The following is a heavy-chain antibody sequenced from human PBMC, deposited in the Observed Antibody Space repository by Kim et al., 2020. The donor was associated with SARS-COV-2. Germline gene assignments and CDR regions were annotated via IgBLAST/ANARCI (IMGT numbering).Heavy chain of an antibody. J-gene: IGHJ4*02. D-gene: IGHD4-17*01. V-gene: IGHV3-7*03. CDR3: ARDDYGGLSF. Sequence: SQKSYVDSVKARFTISRDNAKNALYLQMSSLRAEDTAVFYCARDDYGGLSFGGQGTLVTVSS. CDR2: SQK.